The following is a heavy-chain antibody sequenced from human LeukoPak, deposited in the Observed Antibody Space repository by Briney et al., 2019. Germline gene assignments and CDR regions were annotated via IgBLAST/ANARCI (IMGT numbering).Heavy chain of an antibody. CDR2: ISGSGGST. J-gene: IGHJ4*02. D-gene: IGHD2-15*01. CDR1: GFTFSSYA. Sequence: PGGSLRLSCAASGFTFSSYAMSWVRQAPGKGLEWVSAISGSGGSTYYADSVKGRFTISRDNSKNTLYLQMNSLRAEDTAVYYCARSRYIVGGHFDYWGQGTLVTVSS. V-gene: IGHV3-23*01. CDR3: ARSRYIVGGHFDY.